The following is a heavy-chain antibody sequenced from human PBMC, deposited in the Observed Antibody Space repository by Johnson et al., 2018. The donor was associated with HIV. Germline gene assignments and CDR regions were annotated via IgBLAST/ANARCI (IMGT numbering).Heavy chain of an antibody. D-gene: IGHD1-26*01. CDR1: GFSFSDHY. CDR2: ISGSGGST. J-gene: IGHJ3*02. V-gene: IGHV3-23*01. CDR3: AKSSRVSTTFDAFDI. Sequence: EVLLLESGGGLVQPGGSLRLSCAASGFSFSDHYMDWVRQAPGKGLEWVSAISGSGGSTYSADSVKGRFTISRDNSKNTLYLQMNSLRAEDTAVYYCAKSSRVSTTFDAFDIWGQGTMVTVSS.